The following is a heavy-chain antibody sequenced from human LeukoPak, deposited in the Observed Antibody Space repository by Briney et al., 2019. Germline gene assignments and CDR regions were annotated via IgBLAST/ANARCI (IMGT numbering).Heavy chain of an antibody. D-gene: IGHD6-6*01. Sequence: PGGSLRLSCAASGFTFSSYSMNWVRQAPGKGLEWVSSIISSSSYIYYADSVNGRFTISRDNAKKSLYLQMNRLRAEETAVYYCARDMEGNAYSSSSPDYWGQGTLVTVSS. V-gene: IGHV3-21*01. CDR2: IISSSSYI. J-gene: IGHJ4*02. CDR1: GFTFSSYS. CDR3: ARDMEGNAYSSSSPDY.